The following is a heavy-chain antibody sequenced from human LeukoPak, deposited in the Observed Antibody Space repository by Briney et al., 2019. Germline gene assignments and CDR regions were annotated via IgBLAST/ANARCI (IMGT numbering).Heavy chain of an antibody. J-gene: IGHJ5*02. CDR3: AGNYGSPRKNWFDP. V-gene: IGHV5-51*01. D-gene: IGHD3-16*01. CDR2: IYPVDSDT. Sequence: GESLQISCKGSEYIFSNYWIGWVRQRPGRGLEWMGIIYPVDSDTRYSPSLQGQVTISADKSISTAYLQWSSLKASDTAMYYCAGNYGSPRKNWFDPWGQGTLVTVSS. CDR1: EYIFSNYW.